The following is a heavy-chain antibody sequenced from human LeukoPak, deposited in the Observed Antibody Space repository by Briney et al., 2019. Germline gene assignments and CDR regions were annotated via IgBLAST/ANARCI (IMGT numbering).Heavy chain of an antibody. J-gene: IGHJ5*02. CDR3: ASFVVVPAASLTGNH. V-gene: IGHV1-2*02. CDR1: GYTFTGYY. CDR2: INPNSGGT. D-gene: IGHD2-2*01. Sequence: ASVKVSCKASGYTFTGYYMHWVRQAPGQGLEWMGWINPNSGGTNYAQKFQGRVTMTRDTSISTAYMELSRLRSDDTAVYYCASFVVVPAASLTGNHWGQGTLVTVSS.